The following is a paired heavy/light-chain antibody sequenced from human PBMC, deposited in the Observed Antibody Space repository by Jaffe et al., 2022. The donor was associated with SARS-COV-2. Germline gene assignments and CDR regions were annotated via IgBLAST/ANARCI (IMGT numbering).Heavy chain of an antibody. CDR2: ISGSGGST. CDR1: GFTFSTYA. J-gene: IGHJ4*02. CDR3: AKEHNYYVSGSPNYFDY. D-gene: IGHD3-10*01. V-gene: IGHV3-23*04. Sequence: EVQLVESGGGLVQPGGSLRLSCAASGFTFSTYAMSWVRQAPGKGLEWVSGISGSGGSTYDADSVKGRFTISRDNSKHTLYLQMNSLRAEDTAVYYCAKEHNYYVSGSPNYFDYWGQGSLVTVSS.
Light chain of an antibody. CDR3: ATWDASLNGRV. CDR2: SSN. V-gene: IGLV1-44*01. J-gene: IGLJ3*02. Sequence: QSVLTQPPSASGTPGQRITISCSGSRSNIGSNTVNWYQQLPGTAPKLLIHSSNQRPSGVPDRFSGSKSGTSASLAISGLQSEDEADYYCATWDASLNGRVFGGGTKLTVL. CDR1: RSNIGSNT.